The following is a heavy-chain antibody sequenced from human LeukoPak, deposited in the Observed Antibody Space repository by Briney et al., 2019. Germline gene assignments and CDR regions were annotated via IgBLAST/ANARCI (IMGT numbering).Heavy chain of an antibody. J-gene: IGHJ6*03. V-gene: IGHV1-69*06. CDR3: ARVYGSGSYHDYYYYYYMDV. CDR2: IIPIFGTA. Sequence: ASVNVSCKASGCTFSSYAISWVRPAPGQGLDWMGRIIPIFGTANYAQKFQGRVTITADKSTSTAYMELGSLRSEDTAVYYCARVYGSGSYHDYYYYYYMDVWGKGTTVTVSS. D-gene: IGHD3-10*01. CDR1: GCTFSSYA.